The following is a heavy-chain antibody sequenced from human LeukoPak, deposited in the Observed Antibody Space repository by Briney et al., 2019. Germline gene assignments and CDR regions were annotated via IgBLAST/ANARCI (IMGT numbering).Heavy chain of an antibody. V-gene: IGHV3-23*01. D-gene: IGHD3-16*02. CDR2: ISGSGGST. CDR3: ARSLSSRFSGPRRPYYFDS. Sequence: PGGSLRLSCVASGFTFRNYGMSWVRQAPGKGLEWVSAISGSGGSTYYVDSVKGRFTISTDNSKNTLYLQMNSLRAEDTAVYYCARSLSSRFSGPRRPYYFDSWGQGTLVTVSS. CDR1: GFTFRNYG. J-gene: IGHJ4*02.